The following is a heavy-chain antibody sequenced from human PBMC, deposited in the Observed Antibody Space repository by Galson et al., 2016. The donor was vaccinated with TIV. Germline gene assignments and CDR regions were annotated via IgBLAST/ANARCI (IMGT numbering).Heavy chain of an antibody. CDR2: IRYDGSEK. D-gene: IGHD3-22*01. Sequence: SLRLSCAASGFMFSTYGMHWVRQSPGKGLEWVAFIRYDGSEKYVADSVKGRFIISRDNSTNMLYLQMNSVRVDDTGLYYCAKDSEYYFDTRGYYFPLDYWGQGTLVTVSS. CDR1: GFMFSTYG. V-gene: IGHV3-30*02. J-gene: IGHJ4*02. CDR3: AKDSEYYFDTRGYYFPLDY.